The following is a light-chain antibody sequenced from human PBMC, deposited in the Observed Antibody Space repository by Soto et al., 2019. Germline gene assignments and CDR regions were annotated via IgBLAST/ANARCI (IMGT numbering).Light chain of an antibody. V-gene: IGKV3-20*01. J-gene: IGKJ5*01. CDR1: QSVGRNY. CDR2: ATS. Sequence: EIVLTQSPGTLSLSPGEGATLSCRASQSVGRNYLAWYQQKPGQAPRLLIYATSNRATGIPDRFSGSVSGTGFTLTISSLQPDDFATYYCQQYYRSSITFGQGTRLEIK. CDR3: QQYYRSSIT.